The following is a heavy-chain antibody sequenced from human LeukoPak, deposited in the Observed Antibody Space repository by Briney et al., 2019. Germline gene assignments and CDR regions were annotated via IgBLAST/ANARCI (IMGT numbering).Heavy chain of an antibody. Sequence: GASVKVSCKASGGTFSSYAISWVRQAPGQGLEWMGRIIPIFGTANYAQKFQGRVTITTDESTSTAYMELSSLRSEDTAVYYCARVHYYGSGSSNWFDPWGQGTLVTVSS. D-gene: IGHD3-10*01. CDR3: ARVHYYGSGSSNWFDP. CDR1: GGTFSSYA. V-gene: IGHV1-69*05. CDR2: IIPIFGTA. J-gene: IGHJ5*02.